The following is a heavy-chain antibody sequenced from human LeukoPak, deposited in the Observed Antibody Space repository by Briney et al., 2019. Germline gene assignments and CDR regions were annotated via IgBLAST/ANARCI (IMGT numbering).Heavy chain of an antibody. J-gene: IGHJ4*02. CDR3: ASALPLLPFDY. V-gene: IGHV3-21*06. CDR2: ISGSRTYI. Sequence: GGSLRLSCAASGFTFSSYTMNWVRQAPGKGLEWVSSISGSRTYIYYADSVKGRFTISRDNAKNSLYLQMNSLRAEDTAVYYCASALPLLPFDYWGQGTLVTVSS. CDR1: GFTFSSYT. D-gene: IGHD2-15*01.